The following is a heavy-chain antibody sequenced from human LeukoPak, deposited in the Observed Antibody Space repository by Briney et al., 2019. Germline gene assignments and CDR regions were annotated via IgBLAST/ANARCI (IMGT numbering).Heavy chain of an antibody. J-gene: IGHJ4*02. CDR1: GGSISSSSYY. V-gene: IGHV4-39*07. CDR3: ARTGSGWYSIDY. Sequence: SETLSLTCTVSGGSISSSSYYWGWIRQPPGKGLEWIGSIYYSGSTYYNPSLKSRVTISVDTSKNQFSLKLSSVTAADTAVYYCARTGSGWYSIDYWGQGTLVTVSS. D-gene: IGHD6-19*01. CDR2: IYYSGST.